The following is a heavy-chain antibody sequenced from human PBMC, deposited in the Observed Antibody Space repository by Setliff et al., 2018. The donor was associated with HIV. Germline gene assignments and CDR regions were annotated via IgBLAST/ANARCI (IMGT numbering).Heavy chain of an antibody. CDR1: GFTFTNYA. CDR2: INVDSGNT. J-gene: IGHJ4*02. D-gene: IGHD3-22*01. CDR3: ARERDSNGYPFDY. V-gene: IGHV1-3*03. Sequence: ASVKVSCKASGFTFTNYAIHWVRQAPGQRLEWMGWINVDSGNTKYLQDLQGRVTITKDRSASTAYMEVSNLRSEDMAVYYCARERDSNGYPFDYWGQGTLVTVSS.